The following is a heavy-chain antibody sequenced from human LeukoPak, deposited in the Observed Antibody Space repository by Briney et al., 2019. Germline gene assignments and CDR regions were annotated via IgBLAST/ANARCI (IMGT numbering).Heavy chain of an antibody. CDR1: GFTFSSYE. Sequence: GGSLRLSCAASGFTFSSYEMNWVRQAPGKGLEWVSYISSSGSTIYYADSVKGRFTISRDNSKNTLYLQMNSLRAEDTAVYYCAKPYYYDSSGYYEVDYWGQGTLVTVSS. J-gene: IGHJ4*02. V-gene: IGHV3-48*03. CDR3: AKPYYYDSSGYYEVDY. CDR2: ISSSGSTI. D-gene: IGHD3-22*01.